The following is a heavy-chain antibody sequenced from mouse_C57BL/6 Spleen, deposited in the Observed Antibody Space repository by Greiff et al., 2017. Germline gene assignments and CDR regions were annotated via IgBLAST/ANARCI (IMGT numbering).Heavy chain of an antibody. D-gene: IGHD1-1*01. V-gene: IGHV5-17*01. CDR2: ISSGSSTI. CDR1: GFTFSDYG. Sequence: DVMLVESGGGLVKPGGSLKLSCAASGFTFSDYGMHLVRQAPETGLEWVAYISSGSSTIYYADTVKGRFTISRDNAKNTLFLQMTRLRSEETAMYYCARYHYYGSGSYDMDYWGQGTSVTVSA. J-gene: IGHJ4*01. CDR3: ARYHYYGSGSYDMDY.